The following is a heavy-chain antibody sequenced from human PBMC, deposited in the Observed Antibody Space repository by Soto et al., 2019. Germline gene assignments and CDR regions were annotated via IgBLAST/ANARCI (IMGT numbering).Heavy chain of an antibody. CDR3: GRDGALGDTAVVDS. V-gene: IGHV3-33*01. CDR2: IWYDGSNK. J-gene: IGHJ4*02. D-gene: IGHD5-18*01. CDR1: GFTFSTYG. Sequence: QVQLAESGGGVVQPGKSLRLSCAASGFTFSTYGMHWVRQAPGKGLEWVAVIWYDGSNKYHGDSLKGRFTISRDNSKKTLYLQMNNLRAEDTAVYYCGRDGALGDTAVVDSWGQGTLVIVSS.